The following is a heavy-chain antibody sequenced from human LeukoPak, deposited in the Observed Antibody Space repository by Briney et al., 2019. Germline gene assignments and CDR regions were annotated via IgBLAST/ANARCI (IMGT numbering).Heavy chain of an antibody. CDR1: GFTVSSYY. J-gene: IGHJ4*02. Sequence: PGGSLRLSCAASGFTVSSYYMSWVRQAPGKGLDWVSVIYSGGSAYYADSVKGRFTISRDNSKNTLYLQINSLRAEDTAVYYCARDLGRGYSNYWGRGTLVTVSS. V-gene: IGHV3-66*01. CDR3: ARDLGRGYSNY. D-gene: IGHD3-16*01. CDR2: IYSGGSA.